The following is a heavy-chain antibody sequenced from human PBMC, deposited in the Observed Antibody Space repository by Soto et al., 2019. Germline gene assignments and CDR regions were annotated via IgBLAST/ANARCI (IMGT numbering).Heavy chain of an antibody. J-gene: IGHJ4*02. Sequence: ASVKVSCKASGFTFTSSAVQWVRQARGQRLEWIGWIVVGSGNTNYAQKFQERVTITRDMSTSTAYMELSSLRSEDTAVYYCAADHDFWSGYYTFDYSGQGTLVTVSS. D-gene: IGHD3-3*01. CDR3: AADHDFWSGYYTFDY. CDR2: IVVGSGNT. CDR1: GFTFTSSA. V-gene: IGHV1-58*01.